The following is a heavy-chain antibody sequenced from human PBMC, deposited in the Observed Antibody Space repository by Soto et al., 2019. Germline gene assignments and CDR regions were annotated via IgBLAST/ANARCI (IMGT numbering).Heavy chain of an antibody. CDR1: GYTFTSYA. CDR2: INAGNGNT. D-gene: IGHD3-10*01. CDR3: ARGSGAGYYYGMDV. V-gene: IGHV1-3*01. Sequence: ASVKVSCKASGYTFTSYAMNWVRQAPGQRLEWMGWINAGNGNTKYSQKFQGRVTITRDTSASTAYMELSSLRSEDTAVYYCARGSGAGYYYGMDVWGQGTTVTVSS. J-gene: IGHJ6*02.